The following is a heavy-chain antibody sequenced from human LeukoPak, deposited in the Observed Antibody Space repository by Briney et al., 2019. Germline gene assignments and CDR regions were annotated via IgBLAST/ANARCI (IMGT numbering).Heavy chain of an antibody. CDR1: GFTFNNYG. J-gene: IGHJ6*03. D-gene: IGHD3-10*01. Sequence: GGSLRLSCAASGFTFNNYGMHWVRQAPGKGLEWVAFIRYNGNNQYYADSVKGRFTISRDNSKNTLYLQMNSLKGDDAAVYYCAKDSAFYYIDVWGKGTTVTISS. CDR2: IRYNGNNQ. CDR3: AKDSAFYYIDV. V-gene: IGHV3-30*02.